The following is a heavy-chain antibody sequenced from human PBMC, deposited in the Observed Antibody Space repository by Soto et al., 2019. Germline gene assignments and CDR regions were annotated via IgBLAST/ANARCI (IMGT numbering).Heavy chain of an antibody. CDR2: INHSGST. CDR3: ARGRGYSYGYHYYYYGMDV. CDR1: GGSFSGYY. D-gene: IGHD5-18*01. Sequence: SETLSLTCAVYGGSFSGYYWSWIRQPPGKGLEWIGEINHSGSTNYNPSLKSRVTISVDTSKNQFSLKLSSVTAADTAVHYCARGRGYSYGYHYYYYGMDVWGQGTTVTVSS. V-gene: IGHV4-34*01. J-gene: IGHJ6*02.